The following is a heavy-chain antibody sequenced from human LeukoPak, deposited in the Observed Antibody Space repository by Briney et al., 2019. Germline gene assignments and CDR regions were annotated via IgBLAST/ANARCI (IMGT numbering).Heavy chain of an antibody. CDR2: ISGRGDSV. V-gene: IGHV3-23*01. J-gene: IGHJ4*02. CDR3: AKVYGLSRGVIPQKYFDS. D-gene: IGHD3-10*01. Sequence: PGGSLRLSCVASTYSFCSYAFAWVRQAPGKGLEWVSTISGRGDSVYYADFVKGRFTVSRDNSKNTVYLQMNSLRAEDTAVHYCAKVYGLSRGVIPQKYFDSWGQGTLVTVSS. CDR1: TYSFCSYA.